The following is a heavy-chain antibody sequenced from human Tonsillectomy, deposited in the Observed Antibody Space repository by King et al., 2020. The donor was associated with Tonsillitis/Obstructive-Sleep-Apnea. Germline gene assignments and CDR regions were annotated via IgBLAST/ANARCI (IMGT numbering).Heavy chain of an antibody. CDR3: AQEGTDAFDI. CDR2: IDYSGST. CDR1: GGSISSYY. Sequence: VQLQESGPGLVKPSETLSLTCTVSGGSISSYYWSWLRQPPGKGLEWIGYIDYSGSTKYNPSLKNRVTMSVDTSQNQFSLRLSSVTAADTAVYYCAQEGTDAFDIWGQGTMVTVSS. D-gene: IGHD1-14*01. J-gene: IGHJ3*02. V-gene: IGHV4-59*08.